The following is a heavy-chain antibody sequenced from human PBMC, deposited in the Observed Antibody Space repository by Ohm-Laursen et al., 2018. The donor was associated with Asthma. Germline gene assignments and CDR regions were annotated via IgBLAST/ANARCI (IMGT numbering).Heavy chain of an antibody. CDR1: GFTFSSYA. V-gene: IGHV3-30*04. J-gene: IGHJ4*02. CDR3: AKDPRLLEWSRGGFDY. D-gene: IGHD3-3*01. Sequence: SLRLSCAASGFTFSSYAMHWVRQAPGKGLEWVAIISYDGINKDYADSMKGRFTISRDNSKNTLYLEMNSLRVEDTAVYYCAKDPRLLEWSRGGFDYWGQGTLVTVSS. CDR2: ISYDGINK.